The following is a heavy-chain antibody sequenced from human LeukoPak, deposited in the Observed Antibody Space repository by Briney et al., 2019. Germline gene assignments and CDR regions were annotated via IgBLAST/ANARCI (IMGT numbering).Heavy chain of an antibody. D-gene: IGHD3-22*01. J-gene: IGHJ3*02. CDR3: AKDTYYYDSSGPDI. Sequence: PGGSLRLSCAASGFTFDDYAMHWVRQAPGKGLEWVSLISGDGGSTYYADSVKGRFTISRDNSKNSLYLQMNSLRTEDAALYYCAKDTYYYDSSGPDIWGQGTMVTVSS. CDR1: GFTFDDYA. CDR2: ISGDGGST. V-gene: IGHV3-43*02.